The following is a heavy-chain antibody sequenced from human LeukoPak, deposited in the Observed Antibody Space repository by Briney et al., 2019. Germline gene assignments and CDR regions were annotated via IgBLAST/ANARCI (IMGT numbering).Heavy chain of an antibody. D-gene: IGHD2-8*01. CDR1: GFTFSSYA. CDR2: ISGSGGST. V-gene: IGHV3-23*01. CDR3: AKVLGYCTNGVCFRAFDI. Sequence: GGSLRLSCAASGFTFSSYAMSWVRQAPGKGLEWVSAISGSGGSTYYADSVKGRFTISRDNSKNTLYLQMNSPRAEDTAVYYCAKVLGYCTNGVCFRAFDIWGQGTMVTVSS. J-gene: IGHJ3*02.